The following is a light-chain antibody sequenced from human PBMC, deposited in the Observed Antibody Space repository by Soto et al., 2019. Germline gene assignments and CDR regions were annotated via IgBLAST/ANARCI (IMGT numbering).Light chain of an antibody. J-gene: IGKJ5*01. CDR2: GAS. CDR3: QQYNNWPSIT. CDR1: QSVSSN. V-gene: IGKV3D-15*01. Sequence: EIVMTQSPATLSVSPGERATLSCRASQSVSSNLAWYQQKPGQAPRLLIYGASIRATGIPARFSGSESGTEFNLTISSLQSEDFAVYYCQQYNNWPSITFGQGTRLEIK.